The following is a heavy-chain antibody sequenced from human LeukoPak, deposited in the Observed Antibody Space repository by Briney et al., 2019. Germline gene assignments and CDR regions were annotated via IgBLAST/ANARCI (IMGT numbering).Heavy chain of an antibody. CDR2: ISAYNGNT. CDR1: GGTFSSYA. J-gene: IGHJ4*02. Sequence: PAASVKVSCKASGGTFSSYAISWVRQAPGQGLEWMGWISAYNGNTNYAQKLQGRVTMTTDTSTSTAYMELRSLRSDDTAVYYCARDAPGSSSWFWLNFDYWGQGTLVTVSS. CDR3: ARDAPGSSSWFWLNFDY. V-gene: IGHV1-18*01. D-gene: IGHD6-13*01.